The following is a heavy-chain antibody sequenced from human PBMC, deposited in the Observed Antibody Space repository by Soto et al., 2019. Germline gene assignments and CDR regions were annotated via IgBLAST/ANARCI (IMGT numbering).Heavy chain of an antibody. D-gene: IGHD1-26*01. CDR1: GGTFSSYA. V-gene: IGHV1-69*12. J-gene: IGHJ6*02. CDR3: APHSGSSPDGRYYYGMDV. Sequence: QVQLVQSGAEVKKPGSSVKVSCKASGGTFSSYAISWVRQAPGQGLEWMGGIIPIFGTADYAQKFQGRVRITADESKCTADMELSSMRSRDTAVYYCAPHSGSSPDGRYYYGMDVWGQGTTVTVSS. CDR2: IIPIFGTA.